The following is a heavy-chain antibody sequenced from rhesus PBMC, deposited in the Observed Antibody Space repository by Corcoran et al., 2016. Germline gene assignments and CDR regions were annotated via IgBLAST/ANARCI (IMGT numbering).Heavy chain of an antibody. CDR2: IAGSGGGT. Sequence: QVQLQESGPGLVKPSETLSLTCAVSGGSISDDYHWSWIRQPPGKGLEWIGYIAGSGGGTNYNPSLKNRVSISIDTSKKQFSLKLSSVTAADTAVYYCARGGYGSWNLRYWGQGVLVTVSS. V-gene: IGHV4-106*01. J-gene: IGHJ4*01. CDR3: ARGGYGSWNLRY. CDR1: GGSISDDYH. D-gene: IGHD6-25*01.